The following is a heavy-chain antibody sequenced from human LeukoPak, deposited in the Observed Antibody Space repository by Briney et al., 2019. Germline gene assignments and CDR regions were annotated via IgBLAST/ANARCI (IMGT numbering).Heavy chain of an antibody. J-gene: IGHJ1*01. V-gene: IGHV3-30-3*01. CDR2: ISYDGGNK. CDR3: ARVPMIAARPRYFQH. D-gene: IGHD6-6*01. CDR1: GYTFSSYA. Sequence: PGGSLRLSCAASGYTFSSYAMHWVRQAPGKGLEWVAVISYDGGNKYYADSVKGRFTISRDNSKNTLYLQMNSLRAEDTAVYYCARVPMIAARPRYFQHWGQGTLVTVSS.